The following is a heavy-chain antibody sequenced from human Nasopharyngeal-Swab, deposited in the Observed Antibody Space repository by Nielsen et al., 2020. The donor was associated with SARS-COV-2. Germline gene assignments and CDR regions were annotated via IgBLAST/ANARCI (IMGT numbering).Heavy chain of an antibody. J-gene: IGHJ6*03. V-gene: IGHV4-39*01. D-gene: IGHD3-16*01. Sequence: WIRQPPGKGLEWIGSIYYSGSTYYNPSLKSRVTISVDTSKNQFSLKLSFVTAADTAVYYCARNNPGSLVNYYYYMDVWGKGTTVTVSS. CDR3: ARNNPGSLVNYYYYMDV. CDR2: IYYSGST.